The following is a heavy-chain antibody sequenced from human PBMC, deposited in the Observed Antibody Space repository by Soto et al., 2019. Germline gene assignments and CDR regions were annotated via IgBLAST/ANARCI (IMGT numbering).Heavy chain of an antibody. CDR2: VNPNSGGT. CDR3: ARDGFAAADPYYGMDV. CDR1: GYTFTGYY. D-gene: IGHD6-13*01. V-gene: IGHV1-2*02. J-gene: IGHJ6*02. Sequence: ASVKVSCKASGYTFTGYYMHWVRQAPGQGLEWMGWVNPNSGGTNYAQKFQGRVTMTRDTSISTAYMELSRLRSDDTAVYYCARDGFAAADPYYGMDVWGQGTTVTVSS.